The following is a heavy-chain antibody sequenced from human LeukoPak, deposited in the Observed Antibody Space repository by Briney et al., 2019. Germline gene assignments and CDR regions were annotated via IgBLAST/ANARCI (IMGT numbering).Heavy chain of an antibody. CDR3: ARSGSWYYRWFDP. CDR1: GFTFSSYA. V-gene: IGHV3-23*01. CDR2: ISGSGGST. J-gene: IGHJ5*02. D-gene: IGHD6-13*01. Sequence: PGGSLRFSCAASGFTFSSYAMSWVRQAPGKGLEWVSAISGSGGSTYYADSVKGRFTISRDNSKNTLYLQMNSLRAEDTAVYYCARSGSWYYRWFDPWGQGTLVTVSS.